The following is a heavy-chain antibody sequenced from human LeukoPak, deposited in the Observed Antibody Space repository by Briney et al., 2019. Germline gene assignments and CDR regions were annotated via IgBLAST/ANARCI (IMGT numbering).Heavy chain of an antibody. CDR1: GYTFTGYY. V-gene: IGHV1-2*02. D-gene: IGHD5-24*01. Sequence: GASVKVSCKASGYTFTGYYMHWVRQAPGQGLEWMGWINPNSGGTNYAQKFQGRVTMTRDTSISTAYMELSRLRSDDTAVYYCASPLWEMATWSDAFDIWGQGTMVTVSS. J-gene: IGHJ3*02. CDR3: ASPLWEMATWSDAFDI. CDR2: INPNSGGT.